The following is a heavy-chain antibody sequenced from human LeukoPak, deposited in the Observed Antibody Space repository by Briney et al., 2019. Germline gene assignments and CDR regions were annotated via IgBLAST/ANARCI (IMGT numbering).Heavy chain of an antibody. CDR1: GFSFTSFG. D-gene: IGHD4-17*01. Sequence: ASVKVSCKASGFSFTSFGISWVRQAPGQGLEWMGWISAYNGNTDYAQKFQGRVTMTTDTSTSTASMELRSLRSDDTAVYYCARDSWTLDYGIMDVWGKGTTVTVSS. J-gene: IGHJ6*03. CDR2: ISAYNGNT. CDR3: ARDSWTLDYGIMDV. V-gene: IGHV1-18*01.